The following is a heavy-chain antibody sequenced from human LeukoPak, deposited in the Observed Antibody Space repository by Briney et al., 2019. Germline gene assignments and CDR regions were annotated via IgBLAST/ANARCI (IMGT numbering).Heavy chain of an antibody. Sequence: SETLSLTCTVSGGSISSYYWSWIRQPAGKGLEWIRRIYTSGSTNYNPSLKSRVTMSVDTSKNQFSLKLSSVTAADTAVYYCARDSLELTAEPMDVWGKGTTVTVSS. J-gene: IGHJ6*03. CDR1: GGSISSYY. V-gene: IGHV4-4*07. D-gene: IGHD1-7*01. CDR3: ARDSLELTAEPMDV. CDR2: IYTSGST.